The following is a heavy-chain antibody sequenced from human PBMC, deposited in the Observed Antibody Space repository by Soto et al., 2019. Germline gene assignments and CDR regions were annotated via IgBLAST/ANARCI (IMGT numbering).Heavy chain of an antibody. Sequence: AGCLRLSCAASGFTFSSYSMNWVRQAPGKGLEWVSYISSSSSTIYYADSVKGRFTISRDNAKNSLYLQMNGLRAEDTAVYYCARAVCSSTSCYEHYMDVWGKGTTVTVS. CDR2: ISSSSSTI. CDR1: GFTFSSYS. J-gene: IGHJ6*03. V-gene: IGHV3-48*01. CDR3: ARAVCSSTSCYEHYMDV. D-gene: IGHD2-2*01.